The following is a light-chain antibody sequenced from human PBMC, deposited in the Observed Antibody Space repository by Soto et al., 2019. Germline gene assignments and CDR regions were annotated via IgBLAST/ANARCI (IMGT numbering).Light chain of an antibody. CDR2: GGS. CDR3: QQYGSSPLT. J-gene: IGKJ1*01. V-gene: IGKV3-20*01. CDR1: QSVSSNH. Sequence: ESVLTQSPGTLSLSPGERATLSCRASQSVSSNHLAWYQQKPGQAPRLLIYGGSSRATGIPDRFSGSGSGTDFTLTISRLEPEDFAVYYCQQYGSSPLTFGQGTKVDIK.